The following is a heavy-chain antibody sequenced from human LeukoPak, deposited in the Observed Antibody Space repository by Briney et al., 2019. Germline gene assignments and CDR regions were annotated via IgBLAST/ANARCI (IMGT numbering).Heavy chain of an antibody. D-gene: IGHD6-13*01. Sequence: QPGRSLRLSCAASGFTFSSYAMHWVRQAPGKGLEWVAVISYDGSNKYYADSVKGRFTISRDNSKNTLYLQMNSLRAEDTAVYYCARANRSLDYWGQGALVTVSS. J-gene: IGHJ4*02. CDR3: ARANRSLDY. V-gene: IGHV3-30-3*01. CDR1: GFTFSSYA. CDR2: ISYDGSNK.